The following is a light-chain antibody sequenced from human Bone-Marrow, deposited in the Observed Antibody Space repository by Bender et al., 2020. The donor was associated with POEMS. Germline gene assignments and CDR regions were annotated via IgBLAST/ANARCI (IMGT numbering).Light chain of an antibody. Sequence: QSVLTQPPSASGTPGQRVTISCSGGSSNIGAHAVNWYQHLPGTAPKLLIYSSHRRPSGVPDRFSGSKSANTASLTISRLQAEDEADYYCCSYSGNSSSWVFGGGTKVTVL. V-gene: IGLV1-44*01. J-gene: IGLJ3*02. CDR1: SSNIGAHA. CDR2: SSH. CDR3: CSYSGNSSSWV.